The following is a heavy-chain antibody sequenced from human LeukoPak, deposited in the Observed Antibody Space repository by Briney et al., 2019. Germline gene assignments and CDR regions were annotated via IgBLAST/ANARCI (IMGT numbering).Heavy chain of an antibody. D-gene: IGHD1-26*01. CDR1: GGSFSGYY. CDR3: ARGSRWELPLDY. J-gene: IGHJ4*02. Sequence: KPSETLSLTCAVYGGSFSGYYWSWIRQSPGKGLEWIGEINHSGSTNYNPSLKSRVTISLDTSKNQFSLKLSSVTAADTAVYYCARGSRWELPLDYWGQGTLVTVSS. CDR2: INHSGST. V-gene: IGHV4-34*01.